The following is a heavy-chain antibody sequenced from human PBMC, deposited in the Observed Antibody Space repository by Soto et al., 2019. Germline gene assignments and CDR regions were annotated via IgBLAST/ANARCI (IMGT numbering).Heavy chain of an antibody. Sequence: EVQLVESGGGLVKPGGSLRLSCAASGFSFSNAWMNWVRQAPGKGLEWVGRIKRKIDGEATDYAGPVKGRFTVFRDDSKSALYLQMNSLKSDDTAVYYCTTGSVEGVWGQGTTVTVS. CDR2: IKRKIDGEAT. CDR3: TTGSVEGV. D-gene: IGHD2-15*01. V-gene: IGHV3-15*07. CDR1: GFSFSNAW. J-gene: IGHJ6*02.